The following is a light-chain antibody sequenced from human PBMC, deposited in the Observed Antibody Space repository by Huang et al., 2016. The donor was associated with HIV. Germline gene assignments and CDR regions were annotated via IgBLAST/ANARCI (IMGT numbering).Light chain of an antibody. Sequence: DIVLSQSPATLSLSPGESATLSCRASQSVSSTLAWYQQKPGQAPGLLIYDASNRATGVPARFIGSGAGTDVTLTISSIEPEDFAVYYYQQHSVLNSLTFGGGTKVENK. CDR3: QQHSVLNSLT. CDR1: QSVSST. J-gene: IGKJ4*01. V-gene: IGKV3-11*01. CDR2: DAS.